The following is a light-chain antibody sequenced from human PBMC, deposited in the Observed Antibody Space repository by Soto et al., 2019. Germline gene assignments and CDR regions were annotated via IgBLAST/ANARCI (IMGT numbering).Light chain of an antibody. CDR2: DVS. J-gene: IGLJ1*01. V-gene: IGLV2-14*01. CDR3: SSYTSSSTVD. CDR1: SSDVGGYNY. Sequence: QCVLTQPASVSGSPGQSITISCTGTSSDVGGYNYVSWYQQHPGKAPKLMIYDVSNRPSGVSNRFSGSKSGNTASLTISGLQAEDEADYYCSSYTSSSTVDFGTGTKLTVL.